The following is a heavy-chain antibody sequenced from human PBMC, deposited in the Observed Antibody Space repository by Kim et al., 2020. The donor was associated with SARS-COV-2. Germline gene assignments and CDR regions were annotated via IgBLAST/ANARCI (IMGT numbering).Heavy chain of an antibody. CDR1: GGSISSSSYY. CDR2: IYYSGST. J-gene: IGHJ5*02. V-gene: IGHV4-39*01. CDR3: ARQRDYYGSGRTTSRHYNWFDP. D-gene: IGHD3-10*01. Sequence: SETLSLTCTVSGGSISSSSYYWGWIRQPPGKGLEWIGSIYYSGSTYYNPSLKSRVTISVDTSKNQFSLKLSSVTAADTAVYYCARQRDYYGSGRTTSRHYNWFDPWGQGTLVTVSS.